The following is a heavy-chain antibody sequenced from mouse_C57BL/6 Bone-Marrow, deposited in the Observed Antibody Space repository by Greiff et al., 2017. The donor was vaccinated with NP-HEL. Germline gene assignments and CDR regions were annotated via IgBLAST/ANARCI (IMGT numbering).Heavy chain of an antibody. CDR1: GYTFTSYW. CDR2: IDPNSGGT. Sequence: QVQLQQPGAELVKPGASVKLSCKASGYTFTSYWMHWVKQRPGRGLEWIGRIDPNSGGTKYNEKFKSKATLTVDKPSSTAYMQLSSLESEDSAVYYCARDITAVVAQWYFDVWGTGTTVTVSS. D-gene: IGHD1-1*01. CDR3: ARDITAVVAQWYFDV. J-gene: IGHJ1*03. V-gene: IGHV1-72*01.